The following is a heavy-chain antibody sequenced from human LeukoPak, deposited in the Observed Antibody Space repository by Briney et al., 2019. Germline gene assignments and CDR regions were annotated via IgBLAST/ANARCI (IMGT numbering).Heavy chain of an antibody. CDR1: GFSFSTYS. V-gene: IGHV3-48*01. D-gene: IGHD6-13*01. Sequence: PGGSLRLSCAASGFSFSTYSMNWVRQAPGKGLEWLSYITGGSSTIYYADSVKGRFTISRDDAKNSLYLQMNSLRADDTAVYYCARDRGGRYSISWYIAYWGQGALVTVSS. CDR2: ITGGSSTI. J-gene: IGHJ4*02. CDR3: ARDRGGRYSISWYIAY.